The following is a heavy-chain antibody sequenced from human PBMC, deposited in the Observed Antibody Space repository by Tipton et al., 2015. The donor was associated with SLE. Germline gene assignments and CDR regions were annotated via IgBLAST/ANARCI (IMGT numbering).Heavy chain of an antibody. J-gene: IGHJ2*01. CDR3: ARAVTTVVTRAYWYFDP. Sequence: TLSLTCAVSGGSISSSNWWSWVRQPPGKGLEWIGEIYHSGSTNYNPSLKSRVTISVDKSKNQFSLKLSSVTAADTAVYYCARAVTTVVTRAYWYFDPWGRGTLVTVSS. CDR2: IYHSGST. D-gene: IGHD4-23*01. V-gene: IGHV4-4*02. CDR1: GGSISSSNW.